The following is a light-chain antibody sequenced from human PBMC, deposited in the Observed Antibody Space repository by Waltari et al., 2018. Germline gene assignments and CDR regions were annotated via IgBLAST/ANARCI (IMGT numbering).Light chain of an antibody. CDR2: RDS. V-gene: IGLV3-9*01. J-gene: IGLJ3*02. Sequence: SYELTQPPSVSVALGQTATIPCGGNNIGKKNVHWSQQKAGQAPVLVIYRDSNRPSGIPERFSGSNSRNAATLTISRVQADDAADYYCQVWDSSWVFGGGSKLTVL. CDR1: NIGKKN. CDR3: QVWDSSWV.